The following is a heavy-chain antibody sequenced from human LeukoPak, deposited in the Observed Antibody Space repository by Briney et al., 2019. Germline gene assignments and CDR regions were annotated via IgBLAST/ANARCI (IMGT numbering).Heavy chain of an antibody. CDR2: IYTSGST. V-gene: IGHV4-4*08. Sequence: PSETLSLTCTACGGSISSYYWSWIRQPPGKGLEWIWYIYTSGSTNYNPSLKSRVTISVDTSKIQFSLKLSSVTAADTALYYFARSAPYYYYMDVWGKGTTVTVSS. CDR3: ARSAPYYYYMDV. J-gene: IGHJ6*03. CDR1: GGSISSYY.